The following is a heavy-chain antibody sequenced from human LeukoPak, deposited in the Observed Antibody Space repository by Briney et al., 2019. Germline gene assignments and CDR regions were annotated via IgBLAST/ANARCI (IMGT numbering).Heavy chain of an antibody. D-gene: IGHD2-15*01. CDR3: VKDKGNNVGFFYYFDY. CDR1: GFTFSSSG. CDR2: IHYDGSKK. J-gene: IGHJ4*02. Sequence: GESLRLSCSASGFTFSSSGMHWVRQAPGKGLEWVAFIHYDGSKKHNADSVKGRFTISRDNSKNTLFLQMNSLRVEDTAVYYCVKDKGNNVGFFYYFDYWGQGTLVAVSS. V-gene: IGHV3-30*02.